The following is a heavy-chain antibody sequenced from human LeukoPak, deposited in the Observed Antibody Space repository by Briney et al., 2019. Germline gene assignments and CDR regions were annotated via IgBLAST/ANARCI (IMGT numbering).Heavy chain of an antibody. J-gene: IGHJ4*02. CDR3: VRDRGTYRPIDY. CDR1: GFTFSSYN. CDR2: ISYTGTYI. Sequence: GGSLTLSCAASGFTFSSYNMNWVRQAPGKGREWVSSISYTGTYIYYADSVKGRFTISRDNAQNSLYLQMNSLRAEDTAIYYCVRDRGTYRPIDYWGQGTLVTVSS. D-gene: IGHD1-26*01. V-gene: IGHV3-21*04.